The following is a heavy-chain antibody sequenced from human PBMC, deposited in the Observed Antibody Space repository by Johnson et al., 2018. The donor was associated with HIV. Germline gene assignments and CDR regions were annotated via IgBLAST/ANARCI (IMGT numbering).Heavy chain of an antibody. CDR2: IRSNGGST. D-gene: IGHD4-23*01. Sequence: VQLVESGGGVVQPGRSLRLSCAASGFTFSSYAMHWVRQAPGKGLEYVSAIRSNGGSTYYANSVKGSFTIPRDNSTNTLYLQMGSLIAEDMAVYYCARVYGGTAFSPYLAFDIWGQGTMVTVSS. CDR3: ARVYGGTAFSPYLAFDI. CDR1: GFTFSSYA. J-gene: IGHJ3*02. V-gene: IGHV3-64*01.